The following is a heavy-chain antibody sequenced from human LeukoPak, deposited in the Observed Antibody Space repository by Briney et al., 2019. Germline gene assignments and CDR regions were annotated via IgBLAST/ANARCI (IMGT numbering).Heavy chain of an antibody. CDR3: ARETAAAAVSDY. CDR1: GFTFSSYS. D-gene: IGHD6-13*01. Sequence: GGSLRLSCAASGFTFSSYSMNWVRQAPGKGLEWVSSISSSSSYIYYADSVKGRFTISRDNAKNSLYLHMNSLRAEDTAVYYCARETAAAAVSDYWGQGTLVTVSS. J-gene: IGHJ4*02. V-gene: IGHV3-21*01. CDR2: ISSSSSYI.